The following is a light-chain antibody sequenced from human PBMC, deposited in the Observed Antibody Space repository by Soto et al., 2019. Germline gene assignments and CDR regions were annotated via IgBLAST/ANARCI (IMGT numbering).Light chain of an antibody. CDR1: ALPKQY. Sequence: YELTQPPSVSVSPGQTARITCSGDALPKQYAYWYQQKPGQAPVLLIYKDSERPSGIPERFSGSSSGTTVTLTISGVQAEDEADYYCQSADSSGTYVFGTGTKVTVL. J-gene: IGLJ1*01. CDR3: QSADSSGTYV. CDR2: KDS. V-gene: IGLV3-25*02.